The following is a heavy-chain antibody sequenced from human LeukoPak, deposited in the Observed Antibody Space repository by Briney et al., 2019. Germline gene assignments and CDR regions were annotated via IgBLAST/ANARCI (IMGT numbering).Heavy chain of an antibody. V-gene: IGHV3-23*01. J-gene: IGHJ4*02. D-gene: IGHD2-21*02. Sequence: QPGGSLRLSCAASGFTFSSYAMSWVRQAPGKGLEWVSAISGSGGSTYYADSVKGRFTISRDNSKNTLYLQMNSLRAEDTAVYYCAKEELVYCGGDCYSHDYWGQGTLVTVSS. CDR3: AKEELVYCGGDCYSHDY. CDR2: ISGSGGST. CDR1: GFTFSSYA.